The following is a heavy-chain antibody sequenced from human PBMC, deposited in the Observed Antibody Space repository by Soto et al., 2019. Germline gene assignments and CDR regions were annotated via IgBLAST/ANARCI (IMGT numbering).Heavy chain of an antibody. J-gene: IGHJ5*02. CDR3: TRDGLYGDYDWFDP. V-gene: IGHV3-49*03. CDR1: GFTFGDYA. Sequence: GGYLRLSCTASGFTFGDYAMSWFRQAPGKGLEWVGFIRSKAYGGTTEYAASVKGRFTISRDDSKSIAYLQMNSLKTEDTAVYYCTRDGLYGDYDWFDPWGQGTLVTVSS. CDR2: IRSKAYGGTT. D-gene: IGHD4-17*01.